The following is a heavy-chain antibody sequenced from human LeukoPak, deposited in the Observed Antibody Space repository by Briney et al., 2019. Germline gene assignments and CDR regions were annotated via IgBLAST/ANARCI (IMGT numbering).Heavy chain of an antibody. CDR3: ARNGAYNLDY. CDR1: GGSISSGNW. D-gene: IGHD1-1*01. V-gene: IGHV4-4*02. Sequence: PSETLSLTCAVFGGSISSGNWWSWVRQPPGKGLEWIGEIYPSGSTNYSPSLKSRVTISVDKSKNQFSLNLNSMSAADTAVYYCARNGAYNLDYWGQGTLVTVSS. J-gene: IGHJ4*02. CDR2: IYPSGST.